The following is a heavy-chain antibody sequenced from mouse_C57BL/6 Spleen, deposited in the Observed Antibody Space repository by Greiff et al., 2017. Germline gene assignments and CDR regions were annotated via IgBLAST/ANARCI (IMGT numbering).Heavy chain of an antibody. J-gene: IGHJ2*01. CDR1: GFSLSTFGMG. CDR3: SRIRDYGYDTVYFDY. D-gene: IGHD2-2*01. CDR2: LWWDDDK. Sequence: QVQLQQPGPGILQPSQTLSLTCSFSGFSLSTFGMGVGWLRPPPGQGLEWLAHLWWDDDKYYNPALKSRPTIFKDSSNTQVFLKIAHVSTADDDTYDYSRIRDYGYDTVYFDYWGQGTTLTVSS. V-gene: IGHV8-8*01.